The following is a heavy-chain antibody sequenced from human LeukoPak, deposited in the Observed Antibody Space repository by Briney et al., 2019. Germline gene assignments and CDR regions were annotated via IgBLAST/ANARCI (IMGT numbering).Heavy chain of an antibody. V-gene: IGHV2-5*02. CDR1: GFSLSTSGVG. CDR2: IYWDDDK. J-gene: IGHJ4*02. D-gene: IGHD3-10*01. Sequence: SGPTLVNPTQTLTLTCTFSGFSLSTSGVGVGWIRQPPGKALEWLALIYWDDDKRYSPSLKSRLTITKDTSKNQVVLTMTNMDPVDTATYYCAHSGSVLLWFGEPIQYYFDYWGQGTLVTVSS. CDR3: AHSGSVLLWFGEPIQYYFDY.